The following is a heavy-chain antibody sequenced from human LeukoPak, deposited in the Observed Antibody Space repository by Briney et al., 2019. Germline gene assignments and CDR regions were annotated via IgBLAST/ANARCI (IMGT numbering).Heavy chain of an antibody. CDR1: GYTFTSYA. CDR3: ARDYDFWSGYAGYFDY. V-gene: IGHV1-3*01. J-gene: IGHJ4*02. D-gene: IGHD3-3*01. CDR2: INAGNSNT. Sequence: ASVKVSCKASGYTFTSYAMHWVRQAPGQRLEWMGGINAGNSNTKYSQKFQGRVTITGDTSASTAYMELSSLRSEDTAVYYCARDYDFWSGYAGYFDYWGQGTLVTVSS.